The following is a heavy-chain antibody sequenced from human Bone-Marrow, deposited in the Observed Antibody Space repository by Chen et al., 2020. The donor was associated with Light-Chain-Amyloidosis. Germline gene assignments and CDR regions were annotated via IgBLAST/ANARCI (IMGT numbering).Heavy chain of an antibody. D-gene: IGHD5-12*01. CDR1: GYTFPNYW. CDR3: ARRRDGYNFDY. CDR2: IYPDDCEA. Sequence: EVQLEQSGPEVKKPGESLKISCKGSGYTFPNYWIGWVRQMPGKGLEWMGVIYPDDCEARYSPSFEGQVTISADKSITTAYLQWRSLKASDTAMYYCARRRDGYNFDYWGQGTLVTVSS. V-gene: IGHV5-51*01. J-gene: IGHJ4*02.